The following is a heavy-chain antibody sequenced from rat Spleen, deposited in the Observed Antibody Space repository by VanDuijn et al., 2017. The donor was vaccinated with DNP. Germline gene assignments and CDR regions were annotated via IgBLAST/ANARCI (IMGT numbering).Heavy chain of an antibody. CDR1: GFTFNNYW. V-gene: IGHV5-31*01. CDR2: ISSSGGSP. J-gene: IGHJ4*01. D-gene: IGHD1-9*01. Sequence: EVQLVESGGDLVQPGRSLKLSCVAFGFTFNNYWMTWIRQVLGKGLEWCASISSSGGSPYHQDSVKGRFTISRDNAKSTLYLEMNSLRSEDMATYYCARQATGITVYYAMDAWGQGTSVTVSS. CDR3: ARQATGITVYYAMDA.